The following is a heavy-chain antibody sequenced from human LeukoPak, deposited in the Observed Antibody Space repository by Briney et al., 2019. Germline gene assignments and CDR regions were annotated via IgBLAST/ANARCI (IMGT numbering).Heavy chain of an antibody. CDR2: ISSSSTYI. J-gene: IGHJ4*02. CDR1: GFTFSSYS. Sequence: GGSLRFSCAASGFTFSSYSMNWVRQTPGKGLEWVSFISSSSTYIYYADSIKGRFTFSRDNVKNLVYMQIDIRRVEDTAVYYCARTRPINYWGQGTLVTVSS. D-gene: IGHD2-21*01. V-gene: IGHV3-21*01. CDR3: ARTRPINY.